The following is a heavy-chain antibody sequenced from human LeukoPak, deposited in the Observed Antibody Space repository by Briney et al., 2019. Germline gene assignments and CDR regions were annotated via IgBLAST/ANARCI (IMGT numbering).Heavy chain of an antibody. V-gene: IGHV4-59*01. CDR3: ARNSSSWYDFGDYYYYMDV. J-gene: IGHJ6*03. Sequence: SETLSLTRTVSGGSISSYYWSWIRQPPGKGLEWIGYIYYSGSTNYNPSLKSRVTISVDTSKNQFSLKLSSVTAADTAVYYCARNSSSWYDFGDYYYYMDVWGKGTTVTVSS. CDR1: GGSISSYY. D-gene: IGHD6-13*01. CDR2: IYYSGST.